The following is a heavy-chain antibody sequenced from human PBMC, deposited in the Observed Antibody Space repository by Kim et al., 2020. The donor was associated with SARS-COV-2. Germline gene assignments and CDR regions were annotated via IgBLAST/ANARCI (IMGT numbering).Heavy chain of an antibody. J-gene: IGHJ3*02. CDR3: ARGKSSSWYGDAFDI. CDR1: GGSISSYY. CDR2: IYYSGST. D-gene: IGHD6-13*01. Sequence: SETLSLTCTVSGGSISSYYWSWIRQPPGKGLEWIGFIYYSGSTNYNPALKSRVTISVDTSKNKFSLKLSSVTAADTAVYYCARGKSSSWYGDAFDIWGQGTMVTVSS. V-gene: IGHV4-59*13.